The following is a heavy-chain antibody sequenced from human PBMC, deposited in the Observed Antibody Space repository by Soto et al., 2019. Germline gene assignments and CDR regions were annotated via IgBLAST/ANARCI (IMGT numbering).Heavy chain of an antibody. CDR3: ARGRQSGSGSGSYFDY. Sequence: LRLSCGASGFTLSSYSMNWVRQSPGKGLEWVSSISSSSSYIYYADSVKGRFTISRDNAKNSLYLQMNSLRAEDTAVYYCARGRQSGSGSGSYFDYWGQGTLVTVSS. J-gene: IGHJ4*02. CDR1: GFTLSSYS. V-gene: IGHV3-21*01. CDR2: ISSSSSYI. D-gene: IGHD3-10*01.